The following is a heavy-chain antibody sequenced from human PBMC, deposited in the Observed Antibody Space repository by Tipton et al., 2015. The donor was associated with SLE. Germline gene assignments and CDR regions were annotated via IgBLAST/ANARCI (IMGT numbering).Heavy chain of an antibody. Sequence: TLSLTCAVYGGSFSGYYWTWIRRPPGKGLEWIGEISLGGSTNYNPSLKSRVTISVDTSKKQFSLKLSSVTAADTAVYYCVRGHPHIVVVIGGGWFDPWGQGARIIVSS. V-gene: IGHV4-34*01. CDR3: VRGHPHIVVVIGGGWFDP. CDR1: GGSFSGYY. CDR2: ISLGGST. D-gene: IGHD2-21*01. J-gene: IGHJ5*02.